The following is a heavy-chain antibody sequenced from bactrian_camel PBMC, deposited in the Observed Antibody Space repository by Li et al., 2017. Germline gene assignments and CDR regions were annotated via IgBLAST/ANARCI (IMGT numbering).Heavy chain of an antibody. CDR2: IDSDGFT. CDR1: GYTYCSYD. Sequence: HVQLVESGGGSVQAGGSLRLSCAASGYTYCSYDMSWYRQAPGKEREFVSAIDSDGFTAYADSVKGRFTISQDNAKNTVYLQMNSLKPEDTAMYYCSAVSDCSEGYNYWGQGTQVTVS. J-gene: IGHJ4*01. V-gene: IGHV3S55*01. CDR3: SAVSDCSEGYNY. D-gene: IGHD4*01.